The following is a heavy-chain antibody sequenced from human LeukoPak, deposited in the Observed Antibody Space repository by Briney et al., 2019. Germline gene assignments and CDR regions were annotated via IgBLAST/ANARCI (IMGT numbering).Heavy chain of an antibody. J-gene: IGHJ2*01. CDR1: GFTFSSYG. V-gene: IGHV3-33*01. D-gene: IGHD1-1*01. CDR2: IWNDGSNK. Sequence: GGSLRLSCAASGFTFSSYGMHWVRQAPGKGLEWVADIWNDGSNKDYADSVKGRFTISRDNSKDTLYLQMNSLRAEDTAVFCCARGLVAGDLPTGYWYFVLWGRGTLVTVSS. CDR3: ARGLVAGDLPTGYWYFVL.